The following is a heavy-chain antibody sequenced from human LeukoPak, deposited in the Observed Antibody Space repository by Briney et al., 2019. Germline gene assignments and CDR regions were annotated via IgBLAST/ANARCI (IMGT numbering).Heavy chain of an antibody. CDR2: IYHSGST. D-gene: IGHD6-13*01. J-gene: IGHJ4*02. CDR3: AKSRSGAGLFDS. CDR1: GGPISSGYY. Sequence: MTSETLSLTCAVSGGPISSGYYWGWIRPSPGKGLEWIGSIYHSGSTYYNPSLKSRVTISVDTSKNQFSLKLSSVTAADTAVYYCAKSRSGAGLFDSWGQGTLVTVSS. V-gene: IGHV4-38-2*01.